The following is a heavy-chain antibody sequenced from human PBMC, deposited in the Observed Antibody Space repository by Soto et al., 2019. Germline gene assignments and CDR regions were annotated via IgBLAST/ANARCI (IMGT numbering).Heavy chain of an antibody. CDR3: ARQGFGDLHGLVAV. CDR1: GGPMNNYY. J-gene: IGHJ6*02. V-gene: IGHV4-59*08. D-gene: IGHD3-10*01. Sequence: PSETLSLTCTISGGPMNNYYCSWFRQPRGQGLEWIGYMGYNGFTRYNPSLRSRVAISLDTAKNQFSLNLSSVTAADTALYYCARQGFGDLHGLVAVWGQGITVTVSS. CDR2: MGYNGFT.